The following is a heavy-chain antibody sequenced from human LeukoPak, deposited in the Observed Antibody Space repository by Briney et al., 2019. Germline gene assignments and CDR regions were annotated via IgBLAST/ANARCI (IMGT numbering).Heavy chain of an antibody. V-gene: IGHV4-34*01. CDR2: INHSGST. D-gene: IGHD2-2*01. CDR3: ARGRSRSHYAV. CDR1: GGSFSGYY. J-gene: IGHJ4*02. Sequence: SETLSLTCAVYGGSFSGYYWRWIRQTPGKGLEWIGKINHSGSTNYNTSLKSRVTISVDTSKNQFSLRLSSVTAADTAVYYCARGRSRSHYAVWGQGTLVTVSS.